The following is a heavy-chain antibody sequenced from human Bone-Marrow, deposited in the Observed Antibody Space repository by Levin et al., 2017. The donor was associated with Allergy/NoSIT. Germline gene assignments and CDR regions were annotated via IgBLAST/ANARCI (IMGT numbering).Heavy chain of an antibody. D-gene: IGHD5-18*01. CDR1: GFSLSTSGVG. CDR3: AHTGATQLWLLYYDGMDV. V-gene: IGHV2-5*01. J-gene: IGHJ6*02. CDR2: IYWNDDK. Sequence: SGPTLVKPTQTLTLTCTFSGFSLSTSGVGVGWIRQPPGKALEWLALIYWNDDKRYSPSLKSRLTITKDTSKNQVVLTMTNMDPVDTATYCCAHTGATQLWLLYYDGMDVWGQGNTVTVAS.